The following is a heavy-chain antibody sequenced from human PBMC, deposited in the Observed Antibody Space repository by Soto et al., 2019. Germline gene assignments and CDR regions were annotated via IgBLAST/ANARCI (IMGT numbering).Heavy chain of an antibody. CDR1: GFTFSSYS. V-gene: IGHV3-48*01. D-gene: IGHD1-26*01. J-gene: IGHJ2*01. CDR2: ISSSSSTI. Sequence: GGSLRLSCAASGFTFSSYSMNWVRQAPGKGLEWVSYISSSSSTIYYADSVKGRFTISRDNAKNSLYLQMNSLRAEDTAVYYCARVTGGTPHWYFDLWGRGTLVTVSS. CDR3: ARVTGGTPHWYFDL.